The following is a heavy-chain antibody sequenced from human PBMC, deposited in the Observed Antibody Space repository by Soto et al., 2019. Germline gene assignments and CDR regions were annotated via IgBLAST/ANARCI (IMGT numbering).Heavy chain of an antibody. J-gene: IGHJ3*02. Sequence: GGSLRLSCAASGFTFSSYAMSWVRQAPGQGLEWVAPIRGSGIGTYYADSVEGRFTISRDNSKNTLSLQMNNLRVDDTAVYYCAKKYCSGTSCSSPAFDIWGQGTMVTVSS. CDR3: AKKYCSGTSCSSPAFDI. D-gene: IGHD2-15*01. CDR1: GFTFSSYA. V-gene: IGHV3-23*01. CDR2: IRGSGIGT.